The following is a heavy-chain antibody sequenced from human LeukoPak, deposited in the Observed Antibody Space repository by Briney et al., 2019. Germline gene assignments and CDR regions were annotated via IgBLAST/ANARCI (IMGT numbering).Heavy chain of an antibody. V-gene: IGHV3-23*01. CDR1: GFTFSSYA. J-gene: IGHJ4*02. CDR2: IRDSGGNT. D-gene: IGHD3-22*01. CDR3: AKGYYDSDGHSPFHY. Sequence: GGSLRLSCAASGFTFSSYAMSWVRQAPGMGLEWVSSIRDSGGNTYYADSVKGRFTISRDNSKNTLYLQMNSLRAENTAVYYCAKGYYDSDGHSPFHYWGQGTLVTVSS.